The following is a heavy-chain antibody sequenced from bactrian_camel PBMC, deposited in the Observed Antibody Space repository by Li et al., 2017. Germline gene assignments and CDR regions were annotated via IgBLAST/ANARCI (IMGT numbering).Heavy chain of an antibody. J-gene: IGHJ4*01. CDR2: INSDGGST. CDR3: ATASRLWDCGSFDWTKYNF. CDR1: GFTFSSYW. D-gene: IGHD1*01. Sequence: HVQLVESGGGLVQFGGSLRLSCAASGFTFSSYWMYWVRQAPGKELEWVSDINSDGGSTYYADSVKGRFTISQDLSRNTVYPQMNNLQPDDTATYYCATASRLWDCGSFDWTKYNFLGQGTQVTVS. V-gene: IGHV3S1*01.